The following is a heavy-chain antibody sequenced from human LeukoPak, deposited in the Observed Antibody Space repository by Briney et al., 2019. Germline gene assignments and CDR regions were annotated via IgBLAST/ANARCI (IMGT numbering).Heavy chain of an antibody. CDR1: GFTFDDYG. CDR3: ARANYYDSSGYPVPFDP. V-gene: IGHV3-20*04. CDR2: INGNGGST. Sequence: GGSLRLSCAASGFTFDDYGMSWVRQAPGKGLEWVSGINGNGGSTDYADSVKGRFTISRDNAKNSLYLQMNSLRAEDTALYYCARANYYDSSGYPVPFDPWGQGTLVTVSS. J-gene: IGHJ5*02. D-gene: IGHD3-22*01.